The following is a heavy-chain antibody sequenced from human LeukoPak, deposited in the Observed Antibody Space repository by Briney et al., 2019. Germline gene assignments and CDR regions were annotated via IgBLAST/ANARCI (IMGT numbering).Heavy chain of an antibody. J-gene: IGHJ4*02. V-gene: IGHV3-23*01. CDR2: ISGGGEST. CDR1: GFTFSSYW. D-gene: IGHD6-19*01. CDR3: AKGKYSSGGVPDY. Sequence: QAGGSLRLSCAASGFTFSSYWMSWVRQAPGKGLEWVSSISGGGESTYYADSVKGRFTVSRDNSKNTLYLQINSLRGEDTAVYYCAKGKYSSGGVPDYWGQGTLVTVSS.